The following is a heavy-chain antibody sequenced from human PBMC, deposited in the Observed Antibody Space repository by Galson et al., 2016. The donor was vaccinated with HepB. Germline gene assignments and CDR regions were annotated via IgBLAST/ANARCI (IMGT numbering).Heavy chain of an antibody. D-gene: IGHD3-3*01. CDR3: ARSLTGSYDFWGAIYNYYAMDV. V-gene: IGHV4-39*01. J-gene: IGHJ6*02. Sequence: ETLSLTCTVSGDSVGSKSYYWDWIRQSPGQGLEWIGSVSYSGSPHYNPSLKSRVTMSVDTSNSQVSLSLSSVTAADTGVYYCARSLTGSYDFWGAIYNYYAMDVWGQGTTVTVS. CDR2: VSYSGSP. CDR1: GDSVGSKSYY.